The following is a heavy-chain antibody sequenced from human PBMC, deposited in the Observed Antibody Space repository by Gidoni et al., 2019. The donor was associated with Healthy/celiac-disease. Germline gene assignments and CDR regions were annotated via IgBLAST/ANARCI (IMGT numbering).Heavy chain of an antibody. V-gene: IGHV3-30-3*01. Sequence: QVQLVESGGGVVQPGKSLRLSCAASGFTFSNYAMHWVRQAPGKGLEWVAVTSYDGSTKYYAHSVKGRFTISRDNSKNTLYLQMNSLRAEDTAVYYCARDRVGAVAGNFDYWGQGTLVTVSS. D-gene: IGHD6-13*01. CDR2: TSYDGSTK. J-gene: IGHJ4*02. CDR1: GFTFSNYA. CDR3: ARDRVGAVAGNFDY.